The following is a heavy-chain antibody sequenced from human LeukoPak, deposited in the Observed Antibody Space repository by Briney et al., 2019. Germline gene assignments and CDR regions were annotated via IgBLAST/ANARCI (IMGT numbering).Heavy chain of an antibody. Sequence: SETLSLTCTVSGVSISSYYWSWIRQPPGKGLEWIGYIYYSGSTNYNPSLKSRVTVSVDTSKNQFSLKLSSVTAADTAVYYCAKNTWELLQWGQGTLVTVSS. D-gene: IGHD1-26*01. CDR3: AKNTWELLQ. V-gene: IGHV4-59*01. CDR1: GVSISSYY. J-gene: IGHJ4*02. CDR2: IYYSGST.